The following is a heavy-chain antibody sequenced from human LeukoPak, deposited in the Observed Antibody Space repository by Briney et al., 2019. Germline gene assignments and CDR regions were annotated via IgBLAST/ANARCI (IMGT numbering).Heavy chain of an antibody. Sequence: SLKVSCKASGCTFSSYAISWVRQAPGQGLEWMGGIIPIFGTANYAQKFQGRVTITADESTSTAYMELSSLRSEDTAVYYCARDLYCSSTSCYASNYYYGMDVWGQGTTVTVSS. V-gene: IGHV1-69*01. J-gene: IGHJ6*02. CDR2: IIPIFGTA. D-gene: IGHD2-2*01. CDR3: ARDLYCSSTSCYASNYYYGMDV. CDR1: GCTFSSYA.